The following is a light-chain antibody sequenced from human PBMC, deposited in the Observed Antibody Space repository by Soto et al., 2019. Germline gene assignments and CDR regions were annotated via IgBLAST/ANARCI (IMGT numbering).Light chain of an antibody. CDR3: QQYENLPT. Sequence: DIQMTQSPSTLSASAGDRVTITCRASQSVYNTLAWYQQKPGRAPKLLIYDASNLEAGVPSRFRGSGSGTDFTFTISRLKPEDIATYYCQQYENLPTFGQGTRLEIK. CDR2: DAS. V-gene: IGKV1-33*01. J-gene: IGKJ5*01. CDR1: QSVYNT.